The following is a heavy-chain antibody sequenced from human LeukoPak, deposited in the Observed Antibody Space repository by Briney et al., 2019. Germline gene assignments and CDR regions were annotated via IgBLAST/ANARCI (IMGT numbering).Heavy chain of an antibody. CDR3: ARLDCSSTSCYGVIAFDI. J-gene: IGHJ3*02. V-gene: IGHV3-74*01. Sequence: GGSLRLSCAASGFTFSTYWMHWVRQAPGTGLVWLSQIKSDGNDIIYADSVKGRFTISRDNAKNSLYLQMNSLRAEDTAVYYCARLDCSSTSCYGVIAFDIWGQGTMVTVSS. CDR2: IKSDGNDI. CDR1: GFTFSTYW. D-gene: IGHD2-2*01.